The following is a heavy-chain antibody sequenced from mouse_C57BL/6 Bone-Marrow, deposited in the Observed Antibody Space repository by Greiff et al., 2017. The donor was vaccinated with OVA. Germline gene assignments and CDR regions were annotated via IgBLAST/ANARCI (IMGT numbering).Heavy chain of an antibody. Sequence: EVKLVESGGGLVKPGGSLKLSCAASGFTFSDYGMHWVRQAPEQGLEWVAYISSGSSPIYYADTVKGRFTISRDNAKNTLFLHMPSLRSEDTAMYYCARSDYDYFDYWGQGTTLTVSS. V-gene: IGHV5-17*01. D-gene: IGHD2-4*01. CDR3: ARSDYDYFDY. CDR1: GFTFSDYG. CDR2: ISSGSSPI. J-gene: IGHJ2*01.